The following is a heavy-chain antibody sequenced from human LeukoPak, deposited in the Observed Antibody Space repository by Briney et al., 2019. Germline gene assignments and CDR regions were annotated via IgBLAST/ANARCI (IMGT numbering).Heavy chain of an antibody. V-gene: IGHV3-74*01. CDR2: FTSDGSST. D-gene: IGHD1-26*01. J-gene: IGHJ4*02. CDR1: GFTLSSYA. CDR3: ARAQMGAPTNC. Sequence: QSGGSLRLSCAASGFTLSSYAMYWVSQAPGKGLVWVSRFTSDGSSTIYADSVKGRFTVSRDIAKNTLYLQMNSLRAEDTAVYYCARAQMGAPTNCWGQGTLVTVSS.